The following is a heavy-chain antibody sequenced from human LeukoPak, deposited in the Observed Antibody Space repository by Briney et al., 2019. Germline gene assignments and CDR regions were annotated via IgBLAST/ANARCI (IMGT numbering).Heavy chain of an antibody. V-gene: IGHV3-23*01. CDR1: GFTFSRYA. CDR2: ISGSAGST. CDR3: ARVPPIRYCLSSSSCLFGAYNWFDP. Sequence: GGSLRLSCAASGFTFSRYAMSWVRQAPGKGLEWVSTISGSAGSTYYADSVKGRFTFSRDNSKNTLYLQMNSLKAEDTAVYYCARVPPIRYCLSSSSCLFGAYNWFDPWGQGTLVTVSS. D-gene: IGHD6-13*01. J-gene: IGHJ5*02.